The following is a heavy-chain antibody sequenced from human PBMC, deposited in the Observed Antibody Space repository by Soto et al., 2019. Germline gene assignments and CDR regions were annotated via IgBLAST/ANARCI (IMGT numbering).Heavy chain of an antibody. CDR1: GGSFSGYY. D-gene: IGHD3-3*01. J-gene: IGHJ6*02. CDR2: INHSGST. CDR3: AGPEDYDFWSGYRYYYYGMDV. Sequence: ASETLSLTCAVYGGSFSGYYWSWIRQPPGKGLEWIGEINHSGSTNYNPSLKSRVTISVDTSKNQFSLKLSSVTAADTAVYYCAGPEDYDFWSGYRYYYYGMDVWGQGTTVTVSS. V-gene: IGHV4-34*01.